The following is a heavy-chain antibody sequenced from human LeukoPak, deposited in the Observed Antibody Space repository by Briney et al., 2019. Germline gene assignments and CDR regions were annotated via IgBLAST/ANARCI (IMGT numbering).Heavy chain of an antibody. J-gene: IGHJ4*02. D-gene: IGHD3-3*01. CDR3: AKAFVEGESSGY. CDR2: IWYDGSNK. CDR1: GYTFTGYY. V-gene: IGHV3-33*06. Sequence: SCKASGYTFTGYYMHWVRQAPGKGLEWVAVIWYDGSNKYYADSVKGRFTISRDNSKNTLYLQMNSLRAEDTAVYYCAKAFVEGESSGYWGQGTLVTVSS.